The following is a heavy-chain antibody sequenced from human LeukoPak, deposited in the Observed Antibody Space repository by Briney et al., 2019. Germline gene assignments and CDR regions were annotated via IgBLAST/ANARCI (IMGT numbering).Heavy chain of an antibody. CDR1: GFTFSSYS. D-gene: IGHD2-15*01. Sequence: GGSLRLSCAASGFTFSSYSMNWVRQAPGKGLEWVSGISGSGSSTYYADSVKGRFTISRDNSKNTLYLQMNSLRAEDTAVYYCAKDRFCSGGSCYADYWGQGSLVTVSS. CDR3: AKDRFCSGGSCYADY. CDR2: ISGSGSST. J-gene: IGHJ4*02. V-gene: IGHV3-23*01.